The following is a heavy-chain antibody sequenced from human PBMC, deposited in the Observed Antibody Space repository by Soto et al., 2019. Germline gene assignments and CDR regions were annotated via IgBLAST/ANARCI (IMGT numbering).Heavy chain of an antibody. CDR1: GFSFSNFE. V-gene: IGHV3-48*03. D-gene: IGHD3-22*01. CDR2: IASGDATT. Sequence: PGGSLRLSCAASGFSFSNFEMNWVRQAPGKGLEWISHIASGDATTYYADSVKGRFTISRDDAKSSLYLQMNDLRGEDTAVYYCAKPLSPFTSSYIHXWAQGTLLTVSX. J-gene: IGHJ4*02. CDR3: AKPLSPFTSSYIHX.